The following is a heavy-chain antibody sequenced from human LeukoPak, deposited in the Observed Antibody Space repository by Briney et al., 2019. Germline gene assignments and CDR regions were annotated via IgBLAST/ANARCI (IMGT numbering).Heavy chain of an antibody. J-gene: IGHJ5*02. Sequence: SETLSLTCTVSGDSISDFYWTWIRQTPGKGLEWIGFISSSGNSNYSPSLESRVSFSLDTSKSQFSLSLKSVTAADTAVCYCARVFRGAVTSNWFDPWGQGILVTVSS. D-gene: IGHD3-3*01. V-gene: IGHV4-59*01. CDR1: GDSISDFY. CDR2: ISSSGNS. CDR3: ARVFRGAVTSNWFDP.